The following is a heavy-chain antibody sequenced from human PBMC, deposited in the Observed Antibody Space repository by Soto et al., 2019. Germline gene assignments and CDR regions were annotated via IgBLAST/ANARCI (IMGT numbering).Heavy chain of an antibody. Sequence: SETLSLTCAVSGSSISTDNWWTWVRQPPGKGLEWVGEIYHSGSTNYNPSLESRVTISLDKSKNQFSLRLSYVTAADTAVYYCAKRMGHPLWGQGTLVTVSS. V-gene: IGHV4-4*02. CDR2: IYHSGST. D-gene: IGHD6-25*01. CDR1: GSSISTDNW. J-gene: IGHJ4*02. CDR3: AKRMGHPL.